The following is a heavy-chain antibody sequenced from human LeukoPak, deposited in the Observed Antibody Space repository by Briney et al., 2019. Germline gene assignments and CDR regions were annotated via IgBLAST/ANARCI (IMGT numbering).Heavy chain of an antibody. Sequence: ASVKVSCKASGYTFTSYAMHWVRQAPGQRLEWMGWINAGNGNTKYSQKFQGRVTITRDTSASTAYVELSSLRSDDTAVYYCARDTRGWVGTSDAFDIWGQGTMVTVSS. CDR3: ARDTRGWVGTSDAFDI. CDR2: INAGNGNT. D-gene: IGHD2-21*02. V-gene: IGHV1-3*01. J-gene: IGHJ3*02. CDR1: GYTFTSYA.